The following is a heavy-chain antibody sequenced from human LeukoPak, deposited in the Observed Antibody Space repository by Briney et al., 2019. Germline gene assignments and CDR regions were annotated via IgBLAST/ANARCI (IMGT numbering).Heavy chain of an antibody. V-gene: IGHV4-34*01. J-gene: IGHJ4*02. CDR2: INHSGST. D-gene: IGHD5-18*01. CDR3: AGRGYSYGSNFDY. CDR1: GGSFSGYY. Sequence: PSETLSLXCAVYGGSFSGYYWSWIRQPPGKGLEWIGEINHSGSTNYNPSLKSRVTISVDTSKNQFSLKLSSVTAADTAVYYCAGRGYSYGSNFDYWGQGTLVTVSS.